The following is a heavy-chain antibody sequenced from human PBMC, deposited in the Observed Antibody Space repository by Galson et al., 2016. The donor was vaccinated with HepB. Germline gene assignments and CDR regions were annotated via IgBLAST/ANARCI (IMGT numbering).Heavy chain of an antibody. J-gene: IGHJ2*01. V-gene: IGHV3-23*01. CDR2: ISGSGSNT. CDR3: AKGGLYGPFFGYFDR. D-gene: IGHD2-8*01. CDR1: GFPFRSST. Sequence: SLRLSCAASGFPFRSSTMHWVRQAPGKGLEWVSGISGSGSNTHYGDSVKGRFTISRDNSKNTLHLDMNSLRAEDTAIHYCAKGGLYGPFFGYFDRWGRGTLVTVSS.